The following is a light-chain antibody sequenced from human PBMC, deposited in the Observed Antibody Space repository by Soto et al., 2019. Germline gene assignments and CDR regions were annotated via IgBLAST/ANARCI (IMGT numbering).Light chain of an antibody. Sequence: EIVLTQSPGTLSLSPGERATLSCRASESINNRYLAWYQQKPGQAPRLLIYAASSRATGMPDRFSGSGSETDFTLTISRLEPEDFAVYYCQQFGSSPGFTFGPGTKVDIK. CDR1: ESINNRY. J-gene: IGKJ3*01. V-gene: IGKV3-20*01. CDR2: AAS. CDR3: QQFGSSPGFT.